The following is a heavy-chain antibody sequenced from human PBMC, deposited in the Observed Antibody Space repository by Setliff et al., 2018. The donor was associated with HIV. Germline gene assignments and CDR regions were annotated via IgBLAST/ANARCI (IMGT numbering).Heavy chain of an antibody. Sequence: ASETLSLTCNVSGGSISSGGYYWSWIRQPAGKGLEWIGHIYTSGSTNYNPSLKSRVIISIDTSKNQFSLKLSSVTAADTAVYYCARDRGGAAAGGYYYMDVWGKGTTVTVSS. CDR3: ARDRGGAAAGGYYYMDV. V-gene: IGHV4-61*09. J-gene: IGHJ6*03. D-gene: IGHD6-13*01. CDR1: GGSISSGGYY. CDR2: IYTSGST.